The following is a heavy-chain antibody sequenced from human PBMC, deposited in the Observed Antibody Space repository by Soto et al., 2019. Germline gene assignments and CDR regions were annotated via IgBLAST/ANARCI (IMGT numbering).Heavy chain of an antibody. D-gene: IGHD2-15*01. J-gene: IGHJ5*02. CDR2: INTDGSNT. V-gene: IGHV3-74*01. CDR3: ARESCSGGNCYTYYFDP. Sequence: PVGSLRLSCAASGLTFNRYWMHWVRHAPGKGLVWVSHINTDGSNTNYADSVKGRFTISRDNAKSTLFLQMNSLRDEDTAVYYCARESCSGGNCYTYYFDPWGQGIPVTVSS. CDR1: GLTFNRYW.